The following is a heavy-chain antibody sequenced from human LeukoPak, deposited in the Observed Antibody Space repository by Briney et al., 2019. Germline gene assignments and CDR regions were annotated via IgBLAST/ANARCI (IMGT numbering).Heavy chain of an antibody. CDR1: GYTLTSYG. J-gene: IGHJ6*03. CDR2: ISAYNGNT. CDR3: ARRYGSGSYLDYYYYMDV. D-gene: IGHD3-10*01. V-gene: IGHV1-18*01. Sequence: ASVKVSCKASGYTLTSYGISWVRQAPGQGLEWMGWISAYNGNTNYAQKLQGRVTMTADTSTSTAYMELRSLRSDDTAVYYCARRYGSGSYLDYYYYMDVWGKGTTVTVSS.